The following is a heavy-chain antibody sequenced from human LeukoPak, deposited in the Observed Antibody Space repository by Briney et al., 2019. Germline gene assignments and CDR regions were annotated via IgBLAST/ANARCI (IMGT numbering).Heavy chain of an antibody. CDR2: ISYDGSNK. D-gene: IGHD5-24*01. CDR1: GFTFSSYS. CDR3: AKEGAFAEMATIWRYFDY. V-gene: IGHV3-30*18. J-gene: IGHJ4*02. Sequence: GGSLRLSCAASGFTFSSYSMNWVRQAPGKGLEWVAVISYDGSNKYYADSVKGRFTISRDNSKNTLYLQMNSLRAEDTAVYYCAKEGAFAEMATIWRYFDYWGQGTLVTVSS.